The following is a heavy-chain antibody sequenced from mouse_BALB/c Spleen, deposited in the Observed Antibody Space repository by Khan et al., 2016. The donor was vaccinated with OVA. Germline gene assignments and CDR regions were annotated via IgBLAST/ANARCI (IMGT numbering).Heavy chain of an antibody. V-gene: IGHV5-6-4*01. D-gene: IGHD1-1*01. CDR3: TRETESLYYGSSYYYFDY. Sequence: EVELVESGGGLVKPGGSLKLSCAASGFTFSSYTMSWVRQTPEKRLEWVATISSGGSYTYYPDSVKGRFTISRDNATNTLYLQMSSLKSEDTAMYYCTRETESLYYGSSYYYFDYWGQGTTLTVSS. CDR1: GFTFSSYT. CDR2: ISSGGSYT. J-gene: IGHJ2*01.